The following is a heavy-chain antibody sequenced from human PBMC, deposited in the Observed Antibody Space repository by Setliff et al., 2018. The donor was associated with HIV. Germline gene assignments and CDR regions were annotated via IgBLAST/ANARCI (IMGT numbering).Heavy chain of an antibody. CDR2: IWYDGSQK. D-gene: IGHD2-8*01. V-gene: IGHV3-33*08. CDR3: ARVLLRTNAVYGVVSNRFDP. CDR1: GFTFSYYG. Sequence: GGSLRLSCETSGFTFSYYGMHWVRQAPGKGLEWVAVIWYDGSQKYYSDSVKGRFTISRDNSKSTVYLEMKRLRDEDTAVYFCARVLLRTNAVYGVVSNRFDPWGQGTLVTVSS. J-gene: IGHJ5*02.